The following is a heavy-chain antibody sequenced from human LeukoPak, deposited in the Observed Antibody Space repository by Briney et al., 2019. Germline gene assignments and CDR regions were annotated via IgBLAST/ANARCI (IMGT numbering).Heavy chain of an antibody. J-gene: IGHJ4*02. Sequence: SETLSLTCTVSGGSISSSSYYWGWIRQPPGKGLEWIGSIYYSGSTYYNPSLKSRVTISVDTSKNQFSLKLSSVTAADTAVYYCANSEWLLLRTLTRVDYWGQGTLVTVSS. CDR1: GGSISSSSYY. CDR3: ANSEWLLLRTLTRVDY. D-gene: IGHD3-22*01. CDR2: IYYSGST. V-gene: IGHV4-39*01.